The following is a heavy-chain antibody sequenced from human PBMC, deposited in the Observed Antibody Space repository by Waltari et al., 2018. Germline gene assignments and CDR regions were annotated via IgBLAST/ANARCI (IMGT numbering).Heavy chain of an antibody. D-gene: IGHD6-6*01. Sequence: QVQLQQWGAGLFKPSETLSLTCAVDGASFSGFYWSWVRQPPGKGLEWIGEISHSGSSNYNPSLKSRVTISAGSSKNQFSLNLTSVTAADTAIYFCARGGLARPALVYWGQGTLVTVSS. J-gene: IGHJ4*02. CDR1: GASFSGFY. CDR2: ISHSGSS. V-gene: IGHV4-34*02. CDR3: ARGGLARPALVY.